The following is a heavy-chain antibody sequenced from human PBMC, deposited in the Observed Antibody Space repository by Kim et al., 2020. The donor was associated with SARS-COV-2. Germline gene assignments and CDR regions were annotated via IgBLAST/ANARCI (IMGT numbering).Heavy chain of an antibody. Sequence: YPDSVKGRFTISRDNAKITLYLQMNSLGAEDSAVYYCVKGGVGMDVWGQGTTVIVSS. D-gene: IGHD2-8*01. CDR3: VKGGVGMDV. V-gene: IGHV3-23*05. J-gene: IGHJ6*02.